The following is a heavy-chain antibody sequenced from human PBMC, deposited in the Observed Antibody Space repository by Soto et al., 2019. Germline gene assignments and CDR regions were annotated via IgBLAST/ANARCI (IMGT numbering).Heavy chain of an antibody. CDR2: ISYDGSNK. D-gene: IGHD2-15*01. V-gene: IGHV3-30-3*01. J-gene: IGHJ4*02. Sequence: QVQLVESGGGVVQPGRSLRLSCAASGFTFSSYAMHWVRQAPGKGLEWVAVISYDGSNKYYADSVKGRFTISRDNSKNTLYLQMNSLRAEDTAVYYCARGIVVVVAATPFDYWGQGTLVTVSS. CDR1: GFTFSSYA. CDR3: ARGIVVVVAATPFDY.